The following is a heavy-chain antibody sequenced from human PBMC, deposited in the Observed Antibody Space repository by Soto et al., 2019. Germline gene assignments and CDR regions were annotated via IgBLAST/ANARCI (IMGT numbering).Heavy chain of an antibody. D-gene: IGHD4-17*01. Sequence: QITLKESGPPLVKPTQTLTLTCTFSGFSLTTRGVGVGWIRQPPGKPLEWLALIYWDDDTRYSPSLKSRLAITKATSQNPVVLTMSNIDPADTGTYFCAHRTTTVTWWFDPWGQGTLVTVSS. CDR3: AHRTTTVTWWFDP. V-gene: IGHV2-5*02. CDR2: IYWDDDT. J-gene: IGHJ5*02. CDR1: GFSLTTRGVG.